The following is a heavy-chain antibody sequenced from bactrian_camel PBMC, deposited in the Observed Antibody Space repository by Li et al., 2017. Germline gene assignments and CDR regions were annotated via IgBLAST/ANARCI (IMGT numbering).Heavy chain of an antibody. V-gene: IGHV3S53*01. D-gene: IGHD3*01. CDR3: AAARGASCTRWTY. CDR2: IGGAGSR. CDR1: GSDYRTYC. Sequence: HVQLVESGGGSVQAGGSLRLSCAASGSDYRTYCMGWFRQAPGQEREEVASIGGAGSRTYADAAKGRFSISKDNAQNTIYLQMNDLRPEDTAMYICAAARGASCTRWTYWGQGTQVTVS. J-gene: IGHJ4*01.